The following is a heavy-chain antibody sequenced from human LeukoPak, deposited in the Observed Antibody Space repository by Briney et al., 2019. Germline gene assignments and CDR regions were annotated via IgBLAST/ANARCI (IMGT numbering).Heavy chain of an antibody. V-gene: IGHV4-34*01. CDR1: GGSFSCYY. CDR2: INHSGST. J-gene: IGHJ4*02. Sequence: SETLSLTCAVYGGSFSCYYGSWIRQPPGKGLEWIGEINHSGSTNYNPSLKSRVTISVDTSKNQFSLKLSSVTAADTAVYYCARGRRRSRSGRRFDYWGQGTLVTVSS. D-gene: IGHD5-12*01. CDR3: ARGRRRSRSGRRFDY.